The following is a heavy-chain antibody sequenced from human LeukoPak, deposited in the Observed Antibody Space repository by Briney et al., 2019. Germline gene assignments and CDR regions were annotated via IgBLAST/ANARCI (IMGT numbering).Heavy chain of an antibody. D-gene: IGHD5-24*01. V-gene: IGHV4-61*05. CDR1: GGSISSSSYY. J-gene: IGHJ4*02. CDR2: IYYSGST. CDR3: ARAGGEMATIFDY. Sequence: SETLSLTCTVSGGSISSSSYYWGWIRQPPGKGLEWIGYIYYSGSTNYNPSLKSRVTISVDTSKNQFSLKLSSVTAADTAVYYCARAGGEMATIFDYWGQGTLVTVSS.